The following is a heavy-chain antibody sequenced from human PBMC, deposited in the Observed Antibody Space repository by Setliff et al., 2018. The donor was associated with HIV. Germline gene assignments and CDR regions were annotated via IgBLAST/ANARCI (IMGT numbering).Heavy chain of an antibody. J-gene: IGHJ4*02. CDR3: ARDRSDYYNLPGYFDH. Sequence: PSETLSLTCTVSGGSISSYYWSWIRQPPGKGLEWIGYIYTSGSTYYNPSLKSRVTISVDTSRNQFSLKLSSVTAADTAVYYCARDRSDYYNLPGYFDHWGQGTPVTVPQ. D-gene: IGHD3-3*01. V-gene: IGHV4-4*09. CDR2: IYTSGST. CDR1: GGSISSYY.